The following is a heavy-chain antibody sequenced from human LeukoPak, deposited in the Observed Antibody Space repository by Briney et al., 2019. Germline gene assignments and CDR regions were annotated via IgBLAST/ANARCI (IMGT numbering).Heavy chain of an antibody. CDR3: ARELMGGQLGDWFDP. Sequence: SETLSLTCTVSGGSISSSSYYWGWIRQPPGKGLEWIGSIYYSGSTYYNPSLKSRVTISVDRSKNQFSLKLSSVTAADTAVYYCARELMGGQLGDWFDPWGQGTLVTVSS. J-gene: IGHJ5*02. V-gene: IGHV4-39*07. CDR1: GGSISSSSYY. CDR2: IYYSGST. D-gene: IGHD6-6*01.